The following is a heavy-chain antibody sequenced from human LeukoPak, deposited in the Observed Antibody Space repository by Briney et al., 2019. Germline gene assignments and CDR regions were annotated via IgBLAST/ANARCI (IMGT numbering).Heavy chain of an antibody. Sequence: GGPLRLSCAASGFTFSSYAMSWVRQAPGKGLEWVSGISGSGDNTYYADSVKGRFTISRDNSKNTLYVQVNSLGTVDTAAYYCAKGSYYDSSGSFYFDYWGQGTLVTVSS. D-gene: IGHD3-22*01. V-gene: IGHV3-23*01. CDR2: ISGSGDNT. CDR1: GFTFSSYA. J-gene: IGHJ4*02. CDR3: AKGSYYDSSGSFYFDY.